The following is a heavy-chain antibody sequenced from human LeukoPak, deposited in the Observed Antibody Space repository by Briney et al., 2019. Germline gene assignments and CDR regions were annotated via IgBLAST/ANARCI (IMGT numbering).Heavy chain of an antibody. V-gene: IGHV5-51*01. Sequence: PGGSLRLSCAASGFTFDDYGMSWVRQAPGKGLEWMGIIYPGDSDTRYSPSFQGQVTISADKSISTAYLQWSSLKASDTAMYYCATREDLSPGSDAFDIWGQGTMVTVSS. D-gene: IGHD3-10*01. CDR1: GFTFDDYG. J-gene: IGHJ3*02. CDR3: ATREDLSPGSDAFDI. CDR2: IYPGDSDT.